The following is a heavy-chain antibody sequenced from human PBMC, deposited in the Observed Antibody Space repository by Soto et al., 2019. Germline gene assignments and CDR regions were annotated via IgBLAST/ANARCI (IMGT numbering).Heavy chain of an antibody. Sequence: GESLKIACKGSGYTFTRYWIALGRPMPGKGLEGVGVIYPGGSDARYSASFEGQVGNSVEKSISTAYLQWSSLKASDTARDYCARRSCTVIICKNWFDPWGQGTLVTSPQ. CDR2: IYPGGSDA. D-gene: IGHD3-10*01. CDR1: GYTFTRYW. J-gene: IGHJ5*02. V-gene: IGHV5-51*01. CDR3: ARRSCTVIICKNWFDP.